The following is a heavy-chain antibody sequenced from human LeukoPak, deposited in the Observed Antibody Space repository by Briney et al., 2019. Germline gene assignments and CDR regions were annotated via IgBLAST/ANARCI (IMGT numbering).Heavy chain of an antibody. J-gene: IGHJ4*02. CDR2: INPNSGGT. CDR3: ARAWDDFWSGYYTAFDY. Sequence: ASVKVSCKASGYTFTGYYMHWVRQAPGQGLEWMGWINPNSGGTNYAQKFQGRVTMTRDTSISTAYMELSRLRSDDTAVYYCARAWDDFWSGYYTAFDYWGQGTLVTVSS. D-gene: IGHD3-3*01. CDR1: GYTFTGYY. V-gene: IGHV1-2*02.